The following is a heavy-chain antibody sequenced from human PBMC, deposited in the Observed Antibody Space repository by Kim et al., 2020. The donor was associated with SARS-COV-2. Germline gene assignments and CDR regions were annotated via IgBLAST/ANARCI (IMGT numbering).Heavy chain of an antibody. D-gene: IGHD6-19*01. J-gene: IGHJ2*01. V-gene: IGHV3-13*01. Sequence: VKCRFTISRENAKNSLYLQMNSLRAGDTAVYYCARGPSIAVAGTGWYFDLWGRGTLVTVSS. CDR3: ARGPSIAVAGTGWYFDL.